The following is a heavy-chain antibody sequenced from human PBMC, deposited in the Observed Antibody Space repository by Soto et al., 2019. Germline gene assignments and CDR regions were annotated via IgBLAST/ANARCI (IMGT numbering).Heavy chain of an antibody. V-gene: IGHV3-9*01. J-gene: IGHJ4*02. CDR2: ISWNSGSI. CDR1: GFTFDDYA. Sequence: SLKISCAASGFTFDDYAMHWVRQAPGKGLEWVSGISWNSGSIGYADSVKGRFTISRDNAKNSLYLQMNSLRAEDTALYYCAKSGDGYNQQFDYWGQGTLVTVSS. CDR3: AKSGDGYNQQFDY. D-gene: IGHD5-12*01.